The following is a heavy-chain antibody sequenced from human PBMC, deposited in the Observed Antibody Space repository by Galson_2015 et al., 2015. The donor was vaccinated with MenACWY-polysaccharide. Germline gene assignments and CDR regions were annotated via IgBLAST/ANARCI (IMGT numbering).Heavy chain of an antibody. J-gene: IGHJ3*01. CDR1: GSRFRGSG. V-gene: IGHV3-33*01. Sequence: SLRLSCAASGSRFRGSGMHWVRQAPGKGLEWVAVIQYDGSQKQYIDSVKGRFTISRDNSKNTLYLEMNSLRAEDTALYYCAREGSRIVFHAFDVWGQGTMVIVSS. CDR2: IQYDGSQK. CDR3: AREGSRIVFHAFDV. D-gene: IGHD3-10*02.